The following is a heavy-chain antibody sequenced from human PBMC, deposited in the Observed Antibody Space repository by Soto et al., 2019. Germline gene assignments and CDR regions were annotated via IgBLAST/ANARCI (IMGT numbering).Heavy chain of an antibody. V-gene: IGHV3-21*01. Sequence: PGGSLRLSCVASGFTFSSYSIIWVRQVPGKGLEWVSSISSSSSYIYYADSVKGRFTISRDNAKNSLYLQMNCLRAEDTAVYYCARDYDFWSGYYSYWGQGT. J-gene: IGHJ4*02. CDR3: ARDYDFWSGYYSY. CDR1: GFTFSSYS. D-gene: IGHD3-3*01. CDR2: ISSSSSYI.